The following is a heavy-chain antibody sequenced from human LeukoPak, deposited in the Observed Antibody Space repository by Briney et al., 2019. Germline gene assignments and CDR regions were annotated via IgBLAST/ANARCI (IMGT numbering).Heavy chain of an antibody. V-gene: IGHV3-33*01. CDR2: IWYDGSNK. D-gene: IGHD2-21*02. CDR3: ARGRYPYCGGDCYLGDI. J-gene: IGHJ3*02. Sequence: GGSLRLSCAASGFTFSSYGMHWVRQAPGKGLEWVAVIWYDGSNKYYADSVKGRFTISRDNSKNTLYLQMNSLRAEDTAVYYCARGRYPYCGGDCYLGDIWGQGTMVTVSS. CDR1: GFTFSSYG.